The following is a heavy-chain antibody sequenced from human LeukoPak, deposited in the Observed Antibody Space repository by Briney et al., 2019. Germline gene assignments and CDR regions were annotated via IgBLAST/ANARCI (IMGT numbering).Heavy chain of an antibody. Sequence: PSETLSLTCTVSGGSISSYCWSWVRQPPGKRLEWIGYIFTSGSTDYNPSLKSRVTMSVDTSKNQLSMELRFLTAADTAVYYCATSHDVKTAPYDLWGQGTLVTVSS. CDR3: ATSHDVKTAPYDL. CDR1: GGSISSYC. J-gene: IGHJ5*02. D-gene: IGHD2-21*01. CDR2: IFTSGST. V-gene: IGHV4-4*09.